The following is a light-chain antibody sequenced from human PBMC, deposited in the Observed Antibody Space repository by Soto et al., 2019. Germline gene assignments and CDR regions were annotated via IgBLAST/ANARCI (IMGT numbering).Light chain of an antibody. CDR2: EVS. CDR1: SSDVGNDNF. CDR3: SSYRSTSTYV. Sequence: QSVLTQPASVSGSPGQSITVSCTGTSSDVGNDNFVSWYQHHPGKAPKLIIYEVSYRPSGVSHRFSGSKSGNTASLTISGLQSEDEADYYCSSYRSTSTYVFGTGTKVTVL. J-gene: IGLJ1*01. V-gene: IGLV2-14*01.